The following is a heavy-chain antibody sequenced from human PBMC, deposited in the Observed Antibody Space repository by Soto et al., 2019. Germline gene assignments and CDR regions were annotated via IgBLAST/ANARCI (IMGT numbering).Heavy chain of an antibody. D-gene: IGHD1-26*01. V-gene: IGHV4-30-4*01. CDR2: ISYSGSP. J-gene: IGHJ1*01. CDR3: ARAWDF. CDR1: GVSVSRDYQ. Sequence: PSETLSLTCTVSGVSVSRDYQWIWIRQPPGKGLEWIGHISYSGSPYYHPSLRSRLSISVDTSKNQFSLKVKSVTAADTAVYYCARAWDFWGQGTLVTVPQ.